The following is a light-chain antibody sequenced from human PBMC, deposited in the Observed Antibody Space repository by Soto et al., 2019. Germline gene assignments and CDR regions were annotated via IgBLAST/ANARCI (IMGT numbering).Light chain of an antibody. J-gene: IGLJ2*01. CDR1: SSNIGADYY. Sequence: QSVLTQPPSVSGAPGQRVTISCTGSSSNIGADYYVPWYQQIPGTAPKLLIYTNSNRPSGVPGRFSGSKSGTSASLAITGLQAEDEADYYCQSYDSSLSGSVFGGGTKLTVL. CDR2: TNS. V-gene: IGLV1-40*01. CDR3: QSYDSSLSGSV.